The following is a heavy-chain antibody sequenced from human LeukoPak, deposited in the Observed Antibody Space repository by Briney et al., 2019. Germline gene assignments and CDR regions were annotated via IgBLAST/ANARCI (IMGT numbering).Heavy chain of an antibody. J-gene: IGHJ4*02. D-gene: IGHD3-10*01. V-gene: IGHV4-59*08. CDR1: GGSISSYY. Sequence: SETLSLTCTVSGGSISSYYWSWIRQPPGKGLEGCGYIFYSGNTNYNPSLNSRVTMSVDTSKNQFSLKLSSVTAADTAVYYCARRAATPYGHHFDYWGQGNLVTVSS. CDR2: IFYSGNT. CDR3: ARRAATPYGHHFDY.